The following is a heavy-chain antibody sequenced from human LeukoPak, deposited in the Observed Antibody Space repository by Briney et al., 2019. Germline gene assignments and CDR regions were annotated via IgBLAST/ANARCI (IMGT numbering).Heavy chain of an antibody. J-gene: IGHJ5*02. CDR2: IYYSGST. Sequence: PSETLSLTCTVSGGSISSSSYYWGWIRQPPGKGLEWIGSIYYSGSTYYNPSLKSRVTISVDTSKNQFSLKLSSVTAADTAVYYCARVYDFWSGYYLDPWGQGTLVTASS. V-gene: IGHV4-39*01. D-gene: IGHD3-3*01. CDR3: ARVYDFWSGYYLDP. CDR1: GGSISSSSYY.